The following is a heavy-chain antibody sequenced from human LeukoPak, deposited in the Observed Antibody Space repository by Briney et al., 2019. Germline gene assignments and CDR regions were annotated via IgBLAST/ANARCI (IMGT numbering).Heavy chain of an antibody. J-gene: IGHJ4*02. CDR1: GGTFSSYS. Sequence: SVKVSCKASGGTFSSYSISWVRQAPGQGLEWMGGIIPIFGTANYAQKFQGRVTIITDESTSTAYMELSSLRSEDTAVYYCARGQPRWLDFDDWGQGTLVTVSS. CDR2: IIPIFGTA. CDR3: ARGQPRWLDFDD. V-gene: IGHV1-69*05. D-gene: IGHD5-24*01.